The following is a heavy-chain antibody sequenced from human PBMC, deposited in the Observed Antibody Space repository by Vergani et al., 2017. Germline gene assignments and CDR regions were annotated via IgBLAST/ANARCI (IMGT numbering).Heavy chain of an antibody. CDR2: IYSGGNT. CDR3: AVGSGY. D-gene: IGHD2-15*01. J-gene: IGHJ4*02. Sequence: EVQLVESGGGLVQPGGSLRLSCAASGFSVSNNYMSGVRQAPGKGLEWVAVIYSGGNTYYAESVKGRFAISRDNSKQRLYVQMNSLRAEDTAVYYCAVGSGYWGQGTLVTVSS. V-gene: IGHV3-66*02. CDR1: GFSVSNNY.